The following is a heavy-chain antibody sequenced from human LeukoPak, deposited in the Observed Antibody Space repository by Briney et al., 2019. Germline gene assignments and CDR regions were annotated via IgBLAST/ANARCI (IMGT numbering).Heavy chain of an antibody. D-gene: IGHD6-19*01. V-gene: IGHV3-30-3*01. CDR2: ISYDGSNK. CDR1: GFTFSSYA. J-gene: IGHJ4*02. Sequence: GRSLRLSCAASGFTFSSYAMHWVRQAPGKGLEWVAVISYDGSNKYYADSVKGRFTISRDNSKNTLYLQMNSLRAEDTAVYYCAKDRGSSGWYDYWGQGTLVTVSS. CDR3: AKDRGSSGWYDY.